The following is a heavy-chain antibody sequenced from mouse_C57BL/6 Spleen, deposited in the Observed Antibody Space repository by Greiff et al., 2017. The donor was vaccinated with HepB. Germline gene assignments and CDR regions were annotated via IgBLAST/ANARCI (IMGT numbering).Heavy chain of an antibody. J-gene: IGHJ2*01. Sequence: EVQRVESGGDLVKPGGSLKLSCAASGFTFSSYGMSWVRQTPDKRLEWVATISSGGSYTYYPDSVKGRFTISRDNAKNTLYLQMSSLKSEDTAMYYCASLYGSSSFDYWGQGTTLTVSS. CDR1: GFTFSSYG. D-gene: IGHD1-1*01. CDR3: ASLYGSSSFDY. CDR2: ISSGGSYT. V-gene: IGHV5-6*01.